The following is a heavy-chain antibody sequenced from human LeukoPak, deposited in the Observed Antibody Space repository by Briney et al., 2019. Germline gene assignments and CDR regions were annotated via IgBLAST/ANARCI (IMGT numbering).Heavy chain of an antibody. D-gene: IGHD5-12*01. V-gene: IGHV3-53*01. J-gene: IGHJ4*02. Sequence: PGGSLRLSCAASGFTVSSNCMSWVRQAPGKGLEWVSVIYSGGSTYYADSVKGRFTISRDNSKNTLYLQMNSLRAEDTAVYYCAISGYDVYYFDYWGQGTLVTVSS. CDR2: IYSGGST. CDR1: GFTVSSNC. CDR3: AISGYDVYYFDY.